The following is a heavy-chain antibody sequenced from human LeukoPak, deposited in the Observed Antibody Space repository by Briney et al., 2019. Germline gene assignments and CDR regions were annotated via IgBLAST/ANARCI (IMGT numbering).Heavy chain of an antibody. CDR1: GGSISSYY. CDR3: ARPYCSSTSCRTRFDP. D-gene: IGHD2-2*01. J-gene: IGHJ5*02. Sequence: SETLSLTCTVSGGSISSYYWSWIRQPPGKGLEWIGYIYYSGSTNYNPSLKSRVTISVDTSKNQFSLKLSSVTAADTAVYYCARPYCSSTSCRTRFDPWGQGTLVTVSS. V-gene: IGHV4-59*01. CDR2: IYYSGST.